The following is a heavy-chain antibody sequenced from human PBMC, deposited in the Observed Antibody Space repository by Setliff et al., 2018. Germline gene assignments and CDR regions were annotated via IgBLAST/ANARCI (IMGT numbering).Heavy chain of an antibody. D-gene: IGHD3-10*01. V-gene: IGHV4-61*02. CDR1: GGSISSGTYY. CDR2: IYTSGST. Sequence: TSETLSLTCTVSGGSISSGTYYWSWIRQPAGKGLEWIGRIYTSGSTNYNPSLKSRVTMSLDTSKNQFSLKLTSVTAADTALYYCARDPGFRSGTWSLDLWGQGTQVTVS. CDR3: ARDPGFRSGTWSLDL. J-gene: IGHJ5*02.